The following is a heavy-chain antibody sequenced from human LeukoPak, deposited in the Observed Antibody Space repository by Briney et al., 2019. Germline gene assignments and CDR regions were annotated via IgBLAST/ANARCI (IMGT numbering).Heavy chain of an antibody. CDR1: GGSFSNYV. J-gene: IGHJ4*02. CDR3: ARSHSPAYYAPFDY. D-gene: IGHD3-22*01. CDR2: IIPIFGAP. V-gene: IGHV1-69*05. Sequence: SVKVSCKVFGGSFSNYVISWVRQAPGQGLEWMGGIIPIFGAPNYAQKFQGRVTITTDESTSTAYMEMSSLRSDDTAVYYCARSHSPAYYAPFDYWSQGTLVTVSS.